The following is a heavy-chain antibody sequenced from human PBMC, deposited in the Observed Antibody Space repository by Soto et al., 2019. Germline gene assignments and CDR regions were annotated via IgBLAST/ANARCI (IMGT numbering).Heavy chain of an antibody. CDR1: GFTFFAYW. Sequence: EVQLVESGGGLVQPGGSLRLSCAASGFTFFAYWIHWVRQVPGKGLVWVSRINSDGSHTSYADSVRGRFTISRDNSKNTVYMQMNRLTPEDTAVYYCAKEGEYGDYAAEDWFDSWGQGRLVTVSS. CDR2: INSDGSHT. J-gene: IGHJ5*01. D-gene: IGHD4-17*01. CDR3: AKEGEYGDYAAEDWFDS. V-gene: IGHV3-74*01.